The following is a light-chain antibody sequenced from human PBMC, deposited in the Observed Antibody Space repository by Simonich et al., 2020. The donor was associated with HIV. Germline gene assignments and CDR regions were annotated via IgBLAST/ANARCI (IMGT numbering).Light chain of an antibody. CDR3: QQSYSTPYT. J-gene: IGKJ2*01. CDR1: QSISSY. Sequence: DIQMTQSPSSLSASVVDRVTITCRASQSISSYLNWYQQKPGKAPKLLIYAASSLQSGVPSRFSGSGSGTDFTLTISSLQPEDFATYSCQQSYSTPYTFGQGTKLEIK. V-gene: IGKV1-39*01. CDR2: AAS.